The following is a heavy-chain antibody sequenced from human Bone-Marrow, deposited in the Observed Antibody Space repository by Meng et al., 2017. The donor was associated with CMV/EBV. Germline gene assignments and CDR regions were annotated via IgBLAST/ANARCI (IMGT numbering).Heavy chain of an antibody. D-gene: IGHD6-13*01. J-gene: IGHJ4*02. CDR3: ARDMYSSSWYYFDY. CDR1: GFTFSSYA. V-gene: IGHV3-30-3*01. CDR2: ISYDGSNK. Sequence: GESLKISCAASGFTFSSYAMHWVRQAPGKGLEWVAVISYDGSNKYYADPVKGRFTISRDNYKNSLPLQMNSLRAEDTAVYYCARDMYSSSWYYFDYWGQGTLVTVSS.